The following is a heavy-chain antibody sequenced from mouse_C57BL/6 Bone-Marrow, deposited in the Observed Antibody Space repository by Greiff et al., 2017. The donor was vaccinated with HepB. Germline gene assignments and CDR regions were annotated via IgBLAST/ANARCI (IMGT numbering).Heavy chain of an antibody. V-gene: IGHV1-61*01. Sequence: QVQLQQPGAELVRPGSSVKLSCKASGYTFTSYWMDWVKQRPGQGLEWIGNLYPSDSETHYNQKFKDKATLTVDKSSSTAYMQLSSLTSEDSAVYYCARGYYWYFDVWGTGTTVTVSS. CDR3: ARGYYWYFDV. CDR1: GYTFTSYW. CDR2: LYPSDSET. J-gene: IGHJ1*03.